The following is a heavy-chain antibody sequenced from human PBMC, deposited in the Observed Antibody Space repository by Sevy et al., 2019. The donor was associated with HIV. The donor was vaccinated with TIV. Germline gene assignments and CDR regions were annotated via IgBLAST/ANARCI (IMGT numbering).Heavy chain of an antibody. CDR2: IYYSGST. CDR3: AAETLSFDY. V-gene: IGHV4-39*01. Sequence: SETLSLTCTVSGGSISSSSYYWGWIRQPPGKGLEWIGSIYYSGSTYYNPSLNSRVTISVDTSKNQFSLRLGSVTAADTAVYYCAAETLSFDYWGQGTLVTVSS. J-gene: IGHJ4*02. CDR1: GGSISSSSYY.